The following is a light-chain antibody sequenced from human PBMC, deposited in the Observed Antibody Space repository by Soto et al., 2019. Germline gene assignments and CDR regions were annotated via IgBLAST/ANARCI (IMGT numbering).Light chain of an antibody. CDR1: ESLLHSKGNNY. CDR2: FAS. CDR3: MQALHVPLT. V-gene: IGKV2-28*01. Sequence: DVVMTQSPLSLVVTPGEPASISCRSSESLLHSKGNNYLDWYLQKPGQSPQLLIYFASNRASGVPDRFSGSESGEDFTHTSSRVEAEDGGVYYCMQALHVPLTFGGGTRVEI. J-gene: IGKJ4*01.